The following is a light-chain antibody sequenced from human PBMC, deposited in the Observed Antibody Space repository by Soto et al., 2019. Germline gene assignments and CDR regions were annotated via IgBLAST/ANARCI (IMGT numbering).Light chain of an antibody. CDR1: SSDVGASKY. CDR2: AVS. CDR3: SSYAGSNNLV. J-gene: IGLJ1*01. V-gene: IGLV2-8*01. Sequence: QSVLTQPASVSGSPGQSITISCTGTSSDVGASKYVSWYQQLPGKAPKLMIFAVSRRPSGVPDRFSGSKSGNTASLTVSGLQAEDEADYYCSSYAGSNNLVFGTGTKVTVL.